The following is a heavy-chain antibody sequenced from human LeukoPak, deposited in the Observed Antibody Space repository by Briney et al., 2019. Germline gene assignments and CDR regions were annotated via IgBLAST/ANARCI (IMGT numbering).Heavy chain of an antibody. Sequence: ASVKVSCKASGYTFTSYGISWVRQAPGQGLEWMGWISAYNGNTNYAQKLQGRVTMTTDTSTSTAYMELRSLRSDDTAVYYCARYYDSSGWNWFDPWGQGTLVTVSS. V-gene: IGHV1-18*01. J-gene: IGHJ5*02. D-gene: IGHD3-22*01. CDR3: ARYYDSSGWNWFDP. CDR2: ISAYNGNT. CDR1: GYTFTSYG.